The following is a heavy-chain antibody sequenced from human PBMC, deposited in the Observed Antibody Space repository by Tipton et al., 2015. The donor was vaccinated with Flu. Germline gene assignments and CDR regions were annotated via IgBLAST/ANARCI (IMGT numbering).Heavy chain of an antibody. V-gene: IGHV3-48*03. J-gene: IGHJ4*02. CDR3: ARVWGYSYYFDY. Sequence: SLRLSCAASGFTLSSYEMNWVRQAPGKGLEWVSYISNSDTTIYYADSVKGRFTISRDNAKNSLYLQMYSLRADDTGVYYCARVWGYSYYFDYWGQGTLVTVSS. CDR1: GFTLSSYE. D-gene: IGHD3-16*01. CDR2: ISNSDTTI.